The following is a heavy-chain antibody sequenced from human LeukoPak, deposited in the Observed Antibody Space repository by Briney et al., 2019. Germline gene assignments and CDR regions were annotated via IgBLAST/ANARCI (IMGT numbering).Heavy chain of an antibody. CDR2: INPSGGST. CDR1: GYTFTSYY. V-gene: IGHV1-46*01. D-gene: IGHD6-19*01. Sequence: ASVKVSCKASGYTFTSYYMHWVRQAPGQGLEWMGIINPSGGSTSYAPKFQGRVTMTRDTSTSTVYMELSSLRSEDTAVYYCARSRWLVYYFDYWGQGTLVTVSS. CDR3: ARSRWLVYYFDY. J-gene: IGHJ4*02.